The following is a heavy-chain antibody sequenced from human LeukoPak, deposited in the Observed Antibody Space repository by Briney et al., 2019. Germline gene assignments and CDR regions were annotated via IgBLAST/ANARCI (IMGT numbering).Heavy chain of an antibody. Sequence: SETLSLTCTVSGGSISSYYWSWIRQPPGKGLEWIGYIYYSGSTNYNPSLKSRVTISVDTSKNQFSLELTSVSAADTAVYYCARVRDIEATNFDYWGQGSLVTVSS. CDR1: GGSISSYY. V-gene: IGHV4-59*01. J-gene: IGHJ4*02. D-gene: IGHD5-12*01. CDR2: IYYSGST. CDR3: ARVRDIEATNFDY.